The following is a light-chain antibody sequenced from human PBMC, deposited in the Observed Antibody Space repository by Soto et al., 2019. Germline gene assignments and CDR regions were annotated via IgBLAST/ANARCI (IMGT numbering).Light chain of an antibody. J-gene: IGKJ2*01. V-gene: IGKV3-20*01. CDR1: QSVSRSY. CDR3: QQYGSSPPVT. CDR2: GAS. Sequence: EIVLTQSPGTLSLSPGERATLSCRASQSVSRSYLAWYQQKPGQAPRLLIYGASSRATGIPDRFSGSGSGTDFTLTISRLEPEEFAVYYCQQYGSSPPVTFGQGTKLEIK.